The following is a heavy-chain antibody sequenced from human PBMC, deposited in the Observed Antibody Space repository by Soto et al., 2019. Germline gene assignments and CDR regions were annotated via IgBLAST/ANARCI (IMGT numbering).Heavy chain of an antibody. J-gene: IGHJ6*02. V-gene: IGHV4-30-4*01. CDR3: RGYCSSTSCYGPYYYYGMDV. Sequence: SETLSLTCIVSGGSISSGDYYWSWIRQPPGKGLEWIGYIYYSGSTYYNPSLKSRVTISVDTSKNQFSLKLSSVTAADTAVYYCRGYCSSTSCYGPYYYYGMDVWGQGTTVTVSS. CDR1: GGSISSGDYY. CDR2: IYYSGST. D-gene: IGHD2-2*01.